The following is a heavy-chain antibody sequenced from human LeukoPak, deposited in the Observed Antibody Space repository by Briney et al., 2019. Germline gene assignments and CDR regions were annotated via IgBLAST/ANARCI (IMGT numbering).Heavy chain of an antibody. Sequence: GGSLRLSCAASGFTFSSYGMHWVRQAPGKGLEWVAVISYDGSNKYYADSVKGRFTISRDNSKNTLYLQMNSLRAEDTAVYYCAKTRPLDSSSWSHGDYWGQGTLVTVSS. J-gene: IGHJ4*02. CDR3: AKTRPLDSSSWSHGDY. V-gene: IGHV3-30*18. CDR1: GFTFSSYG. CDR2: ISYDGSNK. D-gene: IGHD6-13*01.